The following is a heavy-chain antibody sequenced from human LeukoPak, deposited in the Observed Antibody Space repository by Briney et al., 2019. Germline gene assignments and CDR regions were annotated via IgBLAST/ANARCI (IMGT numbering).Heavy chain of an antibody. CDR1: GYTFTSYY. J-gene: IGHJ3*01. CDR3: ARNPAGTNHYDSSGLSFDV. CDR2: MNPSGGSP. V-gene: IGHV1-46*01. D-gene: IGHD3-22*01. Sequence: GASVKVSCKASGYTFTSYYMHWVRQAPGQGLEWMGIMNPSGGSPTYARRFQGRVTMTRDTSTSTVYMELSSLRSVDTAVYYCARNPAGTNHYDSSGLSFDVWGQGTMVTVPS.